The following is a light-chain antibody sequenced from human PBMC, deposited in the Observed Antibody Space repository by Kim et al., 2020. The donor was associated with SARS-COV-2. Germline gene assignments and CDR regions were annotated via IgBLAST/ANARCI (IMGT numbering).Light chain of an antibody. CDR2: YDS. CDR1: NIGSKN. V-gene: IGLV3-21*04. J-gene: IGLJ2*01. Sequence: SYELTQPPSVSVAPGKTARITCGGNNIGSKNVHWYQQKPGQAPVLVIYYDSDRPSGIPERFSGSNSGNTATLTISRVEAGDEADYYCQVWDSSSDPHVV. CDR3: QVWDSSSDPHVV.